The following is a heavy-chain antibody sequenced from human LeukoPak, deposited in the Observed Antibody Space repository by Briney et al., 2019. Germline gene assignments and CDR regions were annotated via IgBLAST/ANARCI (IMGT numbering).Heavy chain of an antibody. J-gene: IGHJ4*02. CDR3: ARFAYYYDSSGYRYYFDY. CDR1: GFTFSNFW. V-gene: IGHV3-7*01. CDR2: IKQDGSEK. Sequence: GGSLRLSCAASGFTFSNFWMSWARQAPGKGLEWVANIKQDGSEKYYVDSVKGRFTISRDNAKNSLYLQMNSLRAEDTAVYYCARFAYYYDSSGYRYYFDYWGQGTLVTVSS. D-gene: IGHD3-22*01.